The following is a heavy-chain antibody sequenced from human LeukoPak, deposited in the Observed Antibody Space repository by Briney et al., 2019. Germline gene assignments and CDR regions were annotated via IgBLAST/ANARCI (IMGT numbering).Heavy chain of an antibody. CDR2: ISGGGGST. D-gene: IGHD3-10*01. Sequence: GGSPRLSCAASGFTFTSYSMNWVRQAPGKGLEWVSTISGGGGSTYYADSVQGRFTVSRDNSKNALYLQLNSLGAEDTAVYYCARDRNFPAYYFDFWGQGALVTVSS. J-gene: IGHJ4*02. CDR1: GFTFTSYS. V-gene: IGHV3-23*01. CDR3: ARDRNFPAYYFDF.